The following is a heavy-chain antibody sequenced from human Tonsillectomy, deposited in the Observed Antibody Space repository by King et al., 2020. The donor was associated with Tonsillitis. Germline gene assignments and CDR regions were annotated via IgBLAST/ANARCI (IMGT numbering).Heavy chain of an antibody. Sequence: VQLVQSGAEVKKPGESLKISCKGSGYTFTNYWIGGVRQMPGKGLESMGIIYPGDSDTRYSPSFQGQVTISADKSISTAYLQWSSLKASDTAMYYCARSPPGGYYYMDVWGKGTTVTVSS. D-gene: IGHD3-16*01. CDR2: IYPGDSDT. J-gene: IGHJ6*03. V-gene: IGHV5-51*01. CDR1: GYTFTNYW. CDR3: ARSPPGGYYYMDV.